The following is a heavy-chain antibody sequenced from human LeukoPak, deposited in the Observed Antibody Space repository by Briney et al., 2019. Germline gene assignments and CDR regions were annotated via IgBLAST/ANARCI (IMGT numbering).Heavy chain of an antibody. CDR2: IIPIFGTA. Sequence: GASVKVSCKASGYTFTSYAISWVRQAPGQGLEWMGGIIPIFGTANYAQKFQGRVTITADESTSTAYMELSSLRSEDTAVYYCARVVSSSSWYYSYFDYWGQGTLVTVSS. V-gene: IGHV1-69*13. J-gene: IGHJ4*02. D-gene: IGHD6-13*01. CDR3: ARVVSSSSWYYSYFDY. CDR1: GYTFTSYA.